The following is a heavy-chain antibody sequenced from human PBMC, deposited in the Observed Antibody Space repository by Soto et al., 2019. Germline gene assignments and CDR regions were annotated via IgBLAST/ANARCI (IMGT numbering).Heavy chain of an antibody. J-gene: IGHJ6*02. V-gene: IGHV3-33*01. CDR3: AREATVTYYYYGMDV. D-gene: IGHD4-17*01. CDR1: GFTFSSYG. Sequence: QVQLVESGGGVVQPGRSLRLSCAASGFTFSSYGMHWVRQAPGKGLEWVAVIWYDGSNKYYADSVKGRFTISRDNSKNTLYQQMNSLRAEDTAVYYCAREATVTYYYYGMDVWGQGTTVTVSS. CDR2: IWYDGSNK.